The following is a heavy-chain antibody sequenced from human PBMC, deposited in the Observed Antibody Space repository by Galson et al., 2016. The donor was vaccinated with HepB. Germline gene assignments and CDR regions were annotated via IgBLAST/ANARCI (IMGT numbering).Heavy chain of an antibody. Sequence: SLRLSCAASGITFSRYWMHWVRQAPGKGLVWVSRINPDGGSANYADSVKGRFTISRDNSKNTLYLQMNSLRAEDTAVYYCARLSWQWLVPIFDYWGQGTLVTVSS. J-gene: IGHJ4*02. V-gene: IGHV3-74*01. CDR1: GITFSRYW. D-gene: IGHD6-19*01. CDR3: ARLSWQWLVPIFDY. CDR2: INPDGGSA.